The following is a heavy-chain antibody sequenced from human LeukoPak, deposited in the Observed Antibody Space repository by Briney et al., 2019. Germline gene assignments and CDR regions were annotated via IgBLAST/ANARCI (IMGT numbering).Heavy chain of an antibody. CDR2: ISSNGGST. V-gene: IGHV3-64*01. J-gene: IGHJ3*02. D-gene: IGHD6-13*01. Sequence: GGSLRLSCAGSGFTFSSYAMHWVRQAPGKGLEYVSAISSNGGSTYYANSVKGRFTISRDNAKNSLYLQMNSLRAEDTALYYCAKDMAAAGFDAFDIWGQGTMVTVSS. CDR3: AKDMAAAGFDAFDI. CDR1: GFTFSSYA.